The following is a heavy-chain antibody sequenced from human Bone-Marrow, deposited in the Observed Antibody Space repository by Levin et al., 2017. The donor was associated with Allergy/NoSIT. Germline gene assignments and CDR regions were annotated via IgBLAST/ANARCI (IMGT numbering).Heavy chain of an antibody. V-gene: IGHV3-23*01. CDR1: GFTFSSYA. CDR3: AKVRATGVWYFDY. CDR2: IIGSGDST. J-gene: IGHJ4*02. D-gene: IGHD1-14*01. Sequence: GESLKISCAASGFTFSSYAMSWVRQAPGRGLEWVSTIIGSGDSTYYVDSVKGRFTISRDNSKNTLYLQMNSLRADDTAVYYCAKVRATGVWYFDYWGQGTLVTVSS.